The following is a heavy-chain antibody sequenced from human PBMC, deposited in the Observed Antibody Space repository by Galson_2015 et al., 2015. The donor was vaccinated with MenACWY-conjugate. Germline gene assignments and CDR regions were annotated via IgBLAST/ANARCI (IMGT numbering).Heavy chain of an antibody. D-gene: IGHD4-17*01. Sequence: SLRLSCAASGFTFSNNCMNWVRQAPGKGLEWVSYISSSGYTIFYADSVKGRFTISRDNAKNSLYLQMSSLRNEDTAVYYCVRGIGDYVDGSGDCWGQGTLVTVSS. J-gene: IGHJ4*02. CDR3: VRGIGDYVDGSGDC. V-gene: IGHV3-48*02. CDR1: GFTFSNNC. CDR2: ISSSGYTI.